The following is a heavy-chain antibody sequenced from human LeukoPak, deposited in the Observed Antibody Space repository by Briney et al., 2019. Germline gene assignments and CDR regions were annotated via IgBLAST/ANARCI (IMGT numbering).Heavy chain of an antibody. CDR2: ISGSGGST. CDR1: GFTFSSYA. J-gene: IGHJ6*02. V-gene: IGHV3-23*01. CDR3: AKWQGLQLDYYYYGMDV. D-gene: IGHD1-1*01. Sequence: GGSLRLSCAASGFTFSSYAMSWVRQAPGKGLEWVSAISGSGGSTYYADSVKGRFTISRDHSKNTLYLQMNSLRDEDTAVYYCAKWQGLQLDYYYYGMDVWGQGTTVTVSS.